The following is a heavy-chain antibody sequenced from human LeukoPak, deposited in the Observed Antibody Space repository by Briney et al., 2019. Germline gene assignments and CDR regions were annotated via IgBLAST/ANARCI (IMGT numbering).Heavy chain of an antibody. CDR3: ARGPRIMITFGGVIRSFDY. CDR2: VYYSGST. CDR1: GYSISSNYY. J-gene: IGHJ4*02. V-gene: IGHV4-38-2*02. Sequence: SETLSLTCTVSGYSISSNYYWGWIRQPPGKGLEWIGSVYYSGSTYYNPSLKSRVTISVDTSKNQSSLKLSSVTAADTAVYYCARGPRIMITFGGVIRSFDYWGQGTLVTVSS. D-gene: IGHD3-16*01.